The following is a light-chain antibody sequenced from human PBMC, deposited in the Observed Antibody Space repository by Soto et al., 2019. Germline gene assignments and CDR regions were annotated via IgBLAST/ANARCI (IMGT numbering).Light chain of an antibody. CDR2: AAS. V-gene: IGKV1-27*01. CDR3: LQHNSYPWT. Sequence: DIQMTQSPSSLSVSVGDRVTITCGASQDISNYLAWYQQEPGKVPQLLIYAASTLQSGVPSRFSGSGSGTDFTLTISSLQPEDFATYYCLQHNSYPWTFGQGTKVDIK. CDR1: QDISNY. J-gene: IGKJ1*01.